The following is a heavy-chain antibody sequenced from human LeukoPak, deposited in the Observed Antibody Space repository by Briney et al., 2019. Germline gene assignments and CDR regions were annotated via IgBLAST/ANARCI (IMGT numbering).Heavy chain of an antibody. D-gene: IGHD3-22*01. V-gene: IGHV4-39*07. J-gene: IGHJ4*02. CDR1: GGSISSSSYY. CDR2: IYYSGST. CDR3: AGLTYYYDSSGDYFDY. Sequence: PSETLSLTCTVSGGSISSSSYYWGWIRQPPGKGLEWIGSIYYSGSTYYNPSLKGRVTISVDTSKNQFSLKLSSVTAADTAVYYCAGLTYYYDSSGDYFDYWGQGTLVTVSS.